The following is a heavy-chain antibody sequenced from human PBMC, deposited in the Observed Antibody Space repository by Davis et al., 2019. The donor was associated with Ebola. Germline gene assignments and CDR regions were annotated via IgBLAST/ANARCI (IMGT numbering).Heavy chain of an antibody. CDR2: ISGRGDAT. Sequence: GESLKISCAASGFTFSSYAMDWVRQAPGKGLEWVSGISGRGDATSYADSVKGRFTISRDNSKNTLYLQMDSLRGEDTAVYFCAKDLNPMVRGVTYAFDMWGQGTMVTVSS. J-gene: IGHJ3*02. CDR3: AKDLNPMVRGVTYAFDM. V-gene: IGHV3-23*01. D-gene: IGHD3-10*01. CDR1: GFTFSSYA.